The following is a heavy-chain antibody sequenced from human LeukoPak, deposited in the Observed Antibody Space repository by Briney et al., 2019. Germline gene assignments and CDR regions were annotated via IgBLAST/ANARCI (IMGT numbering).Heavy chain of an antibody. CDR1: GGSFSDYY. D-gene: IGHD3-16*02. CDR2: INHSGST. J-gene: IGHJ4*02. CDR3: ARDLSLDY. V-gene: IGHV4-34*01. Sequence: SETLSLTCAVYGGSFSDYYWSWIRQPPGKGLEWIGEINHSGSTNYNPSLKSRVTISIDTSKNQFSLKLSSVTAADTAVYYCARDLSLDYWGQGTLVTVSS.